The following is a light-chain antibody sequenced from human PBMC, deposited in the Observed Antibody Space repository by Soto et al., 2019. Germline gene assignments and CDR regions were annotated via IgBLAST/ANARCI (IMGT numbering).Light chain of an antibody. CDR3: CSYAGNNTLV. Sequence: QSALTQPASVSGSPGQSITISCTGTSSDVGSYNHVSWYQQHPGKAPKLMIYEVNRRPSGVSNRFSGSKSENTASLTNSGLLKEEEADYFCCSYAGNNTLVFGTGTKGTVL. J-gene: IGLJ1*01. CDR1: SSDVGSYNH. V-gene: IGLV2-23*02. CDR2: EVN.